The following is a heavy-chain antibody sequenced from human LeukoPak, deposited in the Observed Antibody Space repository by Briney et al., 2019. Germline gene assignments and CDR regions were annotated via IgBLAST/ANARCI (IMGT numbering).Heavy chain of an antibody. Sequence: GESLKISCKGSGYRFTSYWIGWVRRMPGKGLGGMGIIYPGDSDTRYSPSFQGQVTISADKSISTAYLQWSSLKASDTAMYYCARGENAVSYYFDYWGQGTLVTVSS. J-gene: IGHJ4*02. D-gene: IGHD2-2*01. CDR2: IYPGDSDT. CDR3: ARGENAVSYYFDY. CDR1: GYRFTSYW. V-gene: IGHV5-51*01.